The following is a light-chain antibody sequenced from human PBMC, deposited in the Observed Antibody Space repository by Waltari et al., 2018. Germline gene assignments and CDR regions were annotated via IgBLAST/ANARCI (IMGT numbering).Light chain of an antibody. CDR3: SSYMDTTTLEL. CDR1: RSDVGRYNY. J-gene: IGLJ2*01. V-gene: IGLV2-14*03. CDR2: DVT. Sequence: QSALTQPASVSGSPGQSITISCPGTRSDVGRYNYVSWYQQHPGKAPKLIIYDVTNRPAGVSNRFSGSKSGNTASLTISGLQAEDEADYYCSSYMDTTTLELFGGGTSLTVL.